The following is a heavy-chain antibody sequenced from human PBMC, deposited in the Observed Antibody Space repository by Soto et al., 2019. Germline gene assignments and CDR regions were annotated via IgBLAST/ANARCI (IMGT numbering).Heavy chain of an antibody. V-gene: IGHV3-74*01. CDR3: TSPGTYSCGRRNAFAL. CDR2: MSSGGSST. CDR1: GFTFIRSW. Sequence: EVQLVESGGGLVQPGGSLRLSCAASGFTFIRSWIHWVRQVTGKGLIWVSRMSSGGSSTSYADSVKGRFTISRDDAKNTLYLQMNGLRAEDTAVYYCTSPGTYSCGRRNAFALWGQGTMVTVSS. J-gene: IGHJ3*01. D-gene: IGHD6-19*01.